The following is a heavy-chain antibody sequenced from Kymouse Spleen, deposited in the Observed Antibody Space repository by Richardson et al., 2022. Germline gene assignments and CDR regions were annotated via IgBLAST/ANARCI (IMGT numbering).Heavy chain of an antibody. D-gene: IGHD5-18,IGHD5-18*01. J-gene: IGHJ4*02. CDR2: ISWNSGSI. CDR1: GFTFDDYA. Sequence: EVQLVESGGGLVQPGRSLRLSCAASGFTFDDYAMHWVRQAPGKGLEWVSGISWNSGSIGYADSVKGRFTISRDNAKNSLYLQMNSLRAEDTALYYCAKDMGGYSYGEDYWGQGTLVTVSS. CDR3: AKDMGGYSYGEDY. V-gene: IGHV3-9*01.